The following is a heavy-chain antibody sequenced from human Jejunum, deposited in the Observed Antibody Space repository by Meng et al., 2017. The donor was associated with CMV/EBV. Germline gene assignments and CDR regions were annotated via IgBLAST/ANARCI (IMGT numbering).Heavy chain of an antibody. CDR1: GSISSSSYY. CDR2: IYYSGST. J-gene: IGHJ6*02. V-gene: IGHV4-39*01. CDR3: ARLAPHYYGMDV. Sequence: GSISSSSYYGGWLRQPPGKGLEWIGSIYYSGSTYYNPSLKSRVTISVDTSKNQFSLKLSSVTAADTDVYYCARLAPHYYGMDVWGQGTTVTVSS.